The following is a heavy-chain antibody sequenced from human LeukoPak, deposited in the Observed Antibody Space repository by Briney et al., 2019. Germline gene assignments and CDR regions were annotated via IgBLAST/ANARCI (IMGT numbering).Heavy chain of an antibody. CDR2: ISVFNSDA. CDR3: ARAHGYYYYMDV. J-gene: IGHJ6*03. CDR1: GYRFSRYV. V-gene: IGHV1-18*01. Sequence: PGASVKVSCKASGYRFSRYVISWARQAPGQGLEWKGWISVFNSDAKYPQNLKGRVSVTADTSTDTAYLELRSLKSDDTGVYYCARAHGYYYYMDVWGTGTTVTVSS.